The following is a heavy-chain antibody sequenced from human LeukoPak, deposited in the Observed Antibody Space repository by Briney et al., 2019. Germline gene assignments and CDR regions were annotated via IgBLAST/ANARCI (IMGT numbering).Heavy chain of an antibody. Sequence: GASVKVSCKASGYTFTGYYMHWVRQAPRQGLEWMGWINPNSGGTNYAQKFQGRVTMTRDTSISTAYMELSRLRSDDTAVYYCARESIAARPGGFDYWGQGTLVTVSS. J-gene: IGHJ4*02. V-gene: IGHV1-2*02. CDR1: GYTFTGYY. D-gene: IGHD6-6*01. CDR2: INPNSGGT. CDR3: ARESIAARPGGFDY.